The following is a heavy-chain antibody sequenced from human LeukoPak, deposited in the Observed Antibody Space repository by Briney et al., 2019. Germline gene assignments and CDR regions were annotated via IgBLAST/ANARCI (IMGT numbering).Heavy chain of an antibody. CDR3: ARTSYYGSGLEF. J-gene: IGHJ4*02. D-gene: IGHD3-10*01. V-gene: IGHV4-59*01. CDR2: IDYSGST. Sequence: PSQTLSLTCTVSGGSISTYYWSWIRQPPGKALEWIGYIDYSGSTNYNPSLESRVTISVNTAKNQFSLRLNSVAAADTAVYYCARTSYYGSGLEFWGQGTLVMVSS. CDR1: GGSISTYY.